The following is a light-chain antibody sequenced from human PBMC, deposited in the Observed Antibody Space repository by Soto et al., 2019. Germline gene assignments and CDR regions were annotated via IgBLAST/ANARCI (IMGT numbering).Light chain of an antibody. CDR2: CAS. V-gene: IGKV3-20*01. J-gene: IGKJ1*01. Sequence: EILLSQSSAPPLDFRAKRATVSRRASQSVSSNLAWYQQKPGHAPRLLTSCASGRVLRIPYRFSVSGSGTDFTLTISRLEPEDFAVYYCQQYGSSPWTFGQGTKVDIK. CDR3: QQYGSSPWT. CDR1: QSVSSN.